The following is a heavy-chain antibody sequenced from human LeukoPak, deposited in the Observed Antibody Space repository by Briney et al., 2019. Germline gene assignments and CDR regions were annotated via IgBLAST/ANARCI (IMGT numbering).Heavy chain of an antibody. Sequence: KPGGSLRLSCAASGFTFSSYSMNWVRQAPGKGLEWVSSISSSSSYIYYADSVKGRFTISRDNAKNTLYLQMNSLRAEDTAVYYCARGGGYSYGYGDYWGQGTLVTVST. J-gene: IGHJ4*02. D-gene: IGHD5-18*01. CDR1: GFTFSSYS. CDR2: ISSSSSYI. V-gene: IGHV3-21*01. CDR3: ARGGGYSYGYGDY.